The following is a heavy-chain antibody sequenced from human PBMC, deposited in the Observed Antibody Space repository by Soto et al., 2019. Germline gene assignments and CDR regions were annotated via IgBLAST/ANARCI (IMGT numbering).Heavy chain of an antibody. V-gene: IGHV3-48*02. CDR2: ISSSSSTI. CDR3: ARTSFGVVIHLYFDY. J-gene: IGHJ4*02. CDR1: GFTFSSYS. D-gene: IGHD3-3*01. Sequence: PGGSLRLSCAASGFTFSSYSMNWVRQAPGKGLEWVSYISSSSSTIYYADSVKGRFTISRDNAKNSLYLQMNSLRDEDTAVYYCARTSFGVVIHLYFDYWGQGTLVTVSS.